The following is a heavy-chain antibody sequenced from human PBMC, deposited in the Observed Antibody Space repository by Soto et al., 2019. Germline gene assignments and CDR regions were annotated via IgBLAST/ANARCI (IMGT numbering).Heavy chain of an antibody. CDR3: ARDVESGSSQYYSYFYGTDV. CDR1: GFTVSSNY. Sequence: GGSLRLSCAASGFTVSSNYMTWVRQAPGKGLEWVSVIYSDGTTYYSNSVKGRFTISRDNSKNTLYLQMNSLRAEDTAVYYCARDVESGSSQYYSYFYGTDVWGQGTTVTVSS. D-gene: IGHD1-26*01. V-gene: IGHV3-53*05. J-gene: IGHJ6*02. CDR2: IYSDGTT.